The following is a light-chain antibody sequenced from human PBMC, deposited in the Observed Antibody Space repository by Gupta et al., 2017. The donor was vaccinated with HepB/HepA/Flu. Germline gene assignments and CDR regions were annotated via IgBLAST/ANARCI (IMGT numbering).Light chain of an antibody. Sequence: EIVLTQSPATLSLSPGERATLSCRASQSIRSYLAWYQQKPGQAPRLLIYGASNRATGIPPRFSGSGSGTDFTLTISSLDPEDCAVYYCQQRSSWPSITFGQGTRLEIK. V-gene: IGKV3-11*01. CDR1: QSIRSY. J-gene: IGKJ5*01. CDR3: QQRSSWPSIT. CDR2: GAS.